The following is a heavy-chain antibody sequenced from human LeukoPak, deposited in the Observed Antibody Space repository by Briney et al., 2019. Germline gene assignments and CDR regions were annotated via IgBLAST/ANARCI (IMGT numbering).Heavy chain of an antibody. D-gene: IGHD4/OR15-4a*01. Sequence: PSETLSLTCTVSGGSISSGSYYWSWIRQPAGQGLEWIGRIYTSGSTNYNPSLKSRVTISVDTSKNQFSLKLSSVTAADTAVYYCAREGARDAFDIWGQGTMVTVSS. J-gene: IGHJ3*02. CDR3: AREGARDAFDI. CDR2: IYTSGST. V-gene: IGHV4-61*02. CDR1: GGSISSGSYY.